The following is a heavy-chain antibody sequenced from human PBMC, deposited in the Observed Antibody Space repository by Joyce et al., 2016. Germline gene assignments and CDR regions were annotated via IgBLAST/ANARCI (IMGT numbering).Heavy chain of an antibody. Sequence: DVQLLESGGGLVQPGGSLRVSCAASGFTFKNYAMSWVRQAPGKGLEGVSTISDTGSITYYADSVKGRYTISRDNSKSTLSLQMNGLRAEDTAIYFCAKAKSDQLLGDWFDPWGQGTLVTVSS. CDR3: AKAKSDQLLGDWFDP. CDR2: ISDTGSIT. V-gene: IGHV3-23*01. J-gene: IGHJ5*02. D-gene: IGHD2-2*01. CDR1: GFTFKNYA.